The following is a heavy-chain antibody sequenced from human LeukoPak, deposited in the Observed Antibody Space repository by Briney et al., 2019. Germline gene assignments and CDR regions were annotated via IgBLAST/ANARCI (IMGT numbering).Heavy chain of an antibody. J-gene: IGHJ3*02. CDR1: GGSISSYY. Sequence: SETLSLTCTVSGGSISSYYWTWIRQPPRKGLEWIGYIYYSGSTNYNPSLKSRVTISVDTSKNQCSLQLSSVTAADTAVYYCARARYYYGSGSYDAFDIWGQGTMVTVSS. V-gene: IGHV4-59*01. CDR2: IYYSGST. D-gene: IGHD3-10*01. CDR3: ARARYYYGSGSYDAFDI.